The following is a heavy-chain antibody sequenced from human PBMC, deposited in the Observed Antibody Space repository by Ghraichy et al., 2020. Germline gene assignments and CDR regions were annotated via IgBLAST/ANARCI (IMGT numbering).Heavy chain of an antibody. J-gene: IGHJ4*02. Sequence: GRSLRLSCAASGFTFSSYAMSWVRQAPGKGLEWVSAISGSGGSTYYADSVKGRFTISRDNSKNTLYLQMNSLRAEDTAVYYCAKVGYYDSSGYYYGWHFDYWGQGTLVTVSS. CDR1: GFTFSSYA. CDR3: AKVGYYDSSGYYYGWHFDY. D-gene: IGHD3-22*01. CDR2: ISGSGGST. V-gene: IGHV3-23*01.